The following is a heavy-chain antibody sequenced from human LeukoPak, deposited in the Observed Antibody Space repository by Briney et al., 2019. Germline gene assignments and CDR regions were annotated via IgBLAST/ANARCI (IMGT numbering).Heavy chain of an antibody. Sequence: PTGGSLRLSCAASGFTFSDYAMNWVRQAPGKGLEWVSAISDSGGSTYYADSVKGRFTISRDNSKNTLFLQMNSLRAEDTAAYYCAKHYGSGSYYNYFDYWGQGTLVSVSS. CDR3: AKHYGSGSYYNYFDY. CDR2: ISDSGGST. V-gene: IGHV3-23*01. CDR1: GFTFSDYA. J-gene: IGHJ4*02. D-gene: IGHD3-10*01.